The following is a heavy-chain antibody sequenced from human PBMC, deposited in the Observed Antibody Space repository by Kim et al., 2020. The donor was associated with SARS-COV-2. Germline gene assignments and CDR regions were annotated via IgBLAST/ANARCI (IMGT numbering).Heavy chain of an antibody. V-gene: IGHV3-30*04. CDR3: ARDDYTEH. CDR1: GFTFSSYA. Sequence: GGSLRLSCAASGFTFSSYAMHWVRQAPGKGLEWVAVISYDGSNKYYADSVKGRFTISRDNSKNTLYLQMNSLRAEDTAVYYCARDDYTEHWGQEPWSPSPQ. J-gene: IGHJ4*01. CDR2: ISYDGSNK. D-gene: IGHD4-4*01.